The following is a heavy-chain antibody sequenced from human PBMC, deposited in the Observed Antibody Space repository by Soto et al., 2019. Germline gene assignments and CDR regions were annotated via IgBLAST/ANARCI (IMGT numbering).Heavy chain of an antibody. CDR1: GGSFSGYY. Sequence: SETLSLTCAVYGGSFSGYYWSWIRQPPGKGLEWIGEINHSGSTNYNPSLKSRVTISVDTSKNQFSLKLSSVTAADTAVYYCARERIYDILTGYYPGGPYYFDYWGQGTLVTVSS. J-gene: IGHJ4*02. D-gene: IGHD3-9*01. CDR3: ARERIYDILTGYYPGGPYYFDY. V-gene: IGHV4-34*01. CDR2: INHSGST.